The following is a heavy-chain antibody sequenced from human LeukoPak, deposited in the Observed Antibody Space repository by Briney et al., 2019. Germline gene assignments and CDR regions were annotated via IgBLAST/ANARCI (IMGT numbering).Heavy chain of an antibody. CDR1: GGSISGYY. V-gene: IGHV4-59*06. CDR3: AREVVSMIVVGYFDS. D-gene: IGHD3-22*01. CDR2: IYYSDYT. J-gene: IGHJ4*02. Sequence: PSETLSLTCTVSGGSISGYYWSWIRQPPGKGLEWIGHIYYSDYTYYNPSLRSRVTISIDTSKNQFSLKLSSMGAADTAVYYCAREVVSMIVVGYFDSWGQGTLVTVSS.